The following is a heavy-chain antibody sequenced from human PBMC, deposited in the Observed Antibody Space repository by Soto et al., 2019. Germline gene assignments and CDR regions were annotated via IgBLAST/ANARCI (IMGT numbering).Heavy chain of an antibody. CDR3: ARDREGIAVAGDYGMDV. D-gene: IGHD6-19*01. J-gene: IGHJ6*02. V-gene: IGHV1-69*01. CDR1: GGTFSSYA. Sequence: QVQLVQSGAEVKKPWSSVKVSCKASGGTFSSYAVSWVRQAPGQGLEWMGGIIPIFVTANYAQKFQGRVTITADESTSRAYMELSSMRFEDTAVYYCARDREGIAVAGDYGMDVWGQGTTVTVSS. CDR2: IIPIFVTA.